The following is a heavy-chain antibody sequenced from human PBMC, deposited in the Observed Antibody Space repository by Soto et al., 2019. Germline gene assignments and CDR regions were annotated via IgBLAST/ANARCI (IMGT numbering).Heavy chain of an antibody. V-gene: IGHV3-21*01. CDR2: ISGSGNYT. Sequence: GGSLRLSCAASGFTFSTYSMNWVRQAPGKGLEWVSSISGSGNYTHYADFLRGRFTISRDNAKTSLHLQMNSLRAEDTAVYYCTRDASRDSSARGWFDPWGPGTLVTVSS. CDR3: TRDASRDSSARGWFDP. CDR1: GFTFSTYS. D-gene: IGHD6-13*01. J-gene: IGHJ5*02.